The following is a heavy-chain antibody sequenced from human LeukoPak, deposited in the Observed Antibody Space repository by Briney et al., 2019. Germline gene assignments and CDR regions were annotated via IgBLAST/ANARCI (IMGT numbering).Heavy chain of an antibody. Sequence: PSETLSLTCTVSGGSISGSSDFWAWIRQPPGKGLEWIGTTYYSGDTYYNPSLKSRVTIVDTSRNQFSLKMTSVTAADTAVYYCARHAGGGYYHAFDLWGQGTMVTVSS. V-gene: IGHV4-39*01. CDR1: GGSISGSSDF. CDR3: ARHAGGGYYHAFDL. D-gene: IGHD1-26*01. J-gene: IGHJ3*01. CDR2: TYYSGDT.